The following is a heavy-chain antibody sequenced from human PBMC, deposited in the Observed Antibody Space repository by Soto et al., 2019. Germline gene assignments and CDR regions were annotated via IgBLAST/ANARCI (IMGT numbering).Heavy chain of an antibody. CDR1: GFTFDDYA. CDR3: AKDGRFLEWPNPTFDY. Sequence: PGGSLRLSCAASGFTFDDYAMHWVRQAPGKGLERVSGISWNSGSIGYADSVKGRFTISRDNAKNSLYLQMNSLRAEDTALYYCAKDGRFLEWPNPTFDYWGQGTLVTVSS. CDR2: ISWNSGSI. D-gene: IGHD3-3*01. V-gene: IGHV3-9*01. J-gene: IGHJ4*02.